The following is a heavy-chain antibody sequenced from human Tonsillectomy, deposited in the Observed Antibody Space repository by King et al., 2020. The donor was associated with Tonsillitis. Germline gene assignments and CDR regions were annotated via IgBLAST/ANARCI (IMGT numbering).Heavy chain of an antibody. CDR1: GGSISSYY. J-gene: IGHJ4*02. V-gene: IGHV4-59*01. Sequence: QLQESGPGLVKPSETLSLTCTVSGGSISSYYWSWIRQPPGKGLEWVGYISYSGSTNYNPSLNSRVTMSVDTSKNQFSLKLSSVTAADTAVYYCASSSWFRTFDYWDQGTLVTVSS. CDR2: ISYSGST. D-gene: IGHD6-13*01. CDR3: ASSSWFRTFDY.